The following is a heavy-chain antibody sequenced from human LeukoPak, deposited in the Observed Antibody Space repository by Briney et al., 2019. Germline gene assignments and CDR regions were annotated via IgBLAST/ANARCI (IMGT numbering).Heavy chain of an antibody. Sequence: GGSLRLSCAASGFTFSSYVMLWVRQAPGKGLEWVAFIRYDGTNRYYADSVKGRFTISRDNSKNTLYLQMNSLRAEDTAVYYCAKSTIVGATVDAFDIWGQGTMVTVSS. D-gene: IGHD1-26*01. CDR2: IRYDGTNR. V-gene: IGHV3-30*02. J-gene: IGHJ3*02. CDR1: GFTFSSYV. CDR3: AKSTIVGATVDAFDI.